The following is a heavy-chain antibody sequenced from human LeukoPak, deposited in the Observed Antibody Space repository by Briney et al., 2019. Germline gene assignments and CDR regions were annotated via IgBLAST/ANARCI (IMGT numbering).Heavy chain of an antibody. Sequence: SETLSLTCTVSGGSISSSSYYWGWIRQPPGKGLEWIGTIYYSGSTYYNPSLKSRVTISVDTSKNQFSLKLRSVTAADTAVYYCARGRLARSPYFDYWGQGTLVTVSS. V-gene: IGHV4-39*07. CDR1: GGSISSSSYY. J-gene: IGHJ4*02. CDR3: ARGRLARSPYFDY. D-gene: IGHD6-19*01. CDR2: IYYSGST.